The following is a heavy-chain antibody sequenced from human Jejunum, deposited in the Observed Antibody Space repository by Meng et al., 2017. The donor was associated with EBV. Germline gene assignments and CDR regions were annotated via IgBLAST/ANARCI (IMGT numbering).Heavy chain of an antibody. Sequence: VQVVESGGDLVLLWGSRRLSRAASGFTFSTYLMHWVLQAPGKRLVWISRINENGRTTTYADSVKGRFPISRDNTKNTLYLQMNNLRAEDTAVYFCSRDLAGPYDDWGQGTLVTVSS. CDR2: INENGRTT. V-gene: IGHV3-74*01. CDR1: GFTFSTYL. J-gene: IGHJ4*02. CDR3: SRDLAGPYDD.